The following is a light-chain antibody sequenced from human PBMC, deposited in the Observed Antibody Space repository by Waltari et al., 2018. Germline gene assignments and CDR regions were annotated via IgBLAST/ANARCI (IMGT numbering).Light chain of an antibody. Sequence: QSALTQPRSAPRSPGQSVTLPCPGTRNDAGGYNWFPLYQHHPGKAPKLMIYDVSQRPQGVPDRFSGSKSGTTASLNISGLQAEDEADYYCCSYAGSYTIYVFGTGTTVTVL. CDR1: RNDAGGYNW. V-gene: IGLV2-11*01. CDR3: CSYAGSYTIYV. J-gene: IGLJ1*01. CDR2: DVS.